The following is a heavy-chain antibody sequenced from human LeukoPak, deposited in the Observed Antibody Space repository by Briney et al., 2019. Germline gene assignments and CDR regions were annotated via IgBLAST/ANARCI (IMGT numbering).Heavy chain of an antibody. CDR2: INSDGSST. CDR1: GFTFSSYW. CDR3: ARDPLYSSSSFVAADFDDY. V-gene: IGHV3-74*01. Sequence: GGSLRLSCAASGFTFSSYWMHWVRQAPGRGLVWVSRINSDGSSTSYADSVKGRFTISRDNAKNTLYLQMNSLRAEDTAVYYCARDPLYSSSSFVAADFDDYWGQGTLVTVSS. J-gene: IGHJ4*02. D-gene: IGHD6-6*01.